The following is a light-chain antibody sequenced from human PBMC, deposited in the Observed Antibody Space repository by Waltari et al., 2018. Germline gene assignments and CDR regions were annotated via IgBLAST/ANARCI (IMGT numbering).Light chain of an antibody. CDR3: QQHYSTPPT. Sequence: DIVMTQSPDSLAVSLGERATINCKSSQSVLYSYYNKNYLAWYQQKPGQPPKLRIYWASTRESGVPDRFSGSGSGTDFTLTISSLQAEDVAVYYCQQHYSTPPTFGQGTKLEIK. J-gene: IGKJ2*01. V-gene: IGKV4-1*01. CDR1: QSVLYSYYNKNY. CDR2: WAS.